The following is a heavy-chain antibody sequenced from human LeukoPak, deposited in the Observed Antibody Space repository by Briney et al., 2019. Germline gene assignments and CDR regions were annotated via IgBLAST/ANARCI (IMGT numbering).Heavy chain of an antibody. CDR3: AKVYYSSSWTAYYYYGMDV. CDR2: ISYDGSNK. J-gene: IGHJ6*02. D-gene: IGHD6-13*01. Sequence: GGSLRLSCAASGFTFSSYGMHWVRQAPGKGLEWVAVISYDGSNKYYADSVKGRFTISRDNSKNTLYLQMNSLRAEDTAVYYCAKVYYSSSWTAYYYYGMDVWGQGTTVTASS. V-gene: IGHV3-30*18. CDR1: GFTFSSYG.